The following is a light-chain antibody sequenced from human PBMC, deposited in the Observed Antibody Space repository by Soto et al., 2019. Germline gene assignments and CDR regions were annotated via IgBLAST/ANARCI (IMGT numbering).Light chain of an antibody. CDR2: TNN. J-gene: IGLJ1*01. V-gene: IGLV1-44*01. CDR3: TAWDDRLNAPPYV. Sequence: QAVLTQPPSVSGTPGQTVTISCSGSTSNIGSNPVNWYQQLPGTAPRLLISTNNQRPSGVPDRFSGSRSGTSASLAISGLQSEDEADYYCTAWDDRLNAPPYVFGTGTKVTVL. CDR1: TSNIGSNP.